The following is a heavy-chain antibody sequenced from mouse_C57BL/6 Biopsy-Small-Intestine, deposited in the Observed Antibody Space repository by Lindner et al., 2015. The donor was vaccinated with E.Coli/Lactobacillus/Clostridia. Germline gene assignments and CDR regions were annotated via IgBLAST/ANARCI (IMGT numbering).Heavy chain of an antibody. V-gene: IGHV1-63*01. D-gene: IGHD1-1*01. CDR3: ARYYYGSPNYFDY. Sequence: VQLQESGAELVRPGTSVKMSCKASGYTFTNYWIGWAKQRPGHGLEWIGDIYPGGGYTNYNEKFKGKATLTADRSSSTAYMQFSSLTSEDSAIYYCARYYYGSPNYFDYWGQGTTLTVSS. CDR1: GYTFTNYW. J-gene: IGHJ2*01. CDR2: IYPGGGYT.